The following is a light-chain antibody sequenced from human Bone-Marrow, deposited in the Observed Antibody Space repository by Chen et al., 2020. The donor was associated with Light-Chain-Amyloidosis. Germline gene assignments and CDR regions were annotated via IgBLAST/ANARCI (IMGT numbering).Light chain of an antibody. CDR2: EYN. Sequence: QSALTQPSSVSGSPGQSITIPCTETSSDVGSYNLVSWYKQHTATAPKLMIYEYNRRPSGVAIRFSGSKSGNTASLTISGLQAENQADYYCCSYGGRGSLDVVFGGGTKLTGL. CDR1: SSDVGSYNL. V-gene: IGLV2-23*01. CDR3: CSYGGRGSLDVV. J-gene: IGLJ2*01.